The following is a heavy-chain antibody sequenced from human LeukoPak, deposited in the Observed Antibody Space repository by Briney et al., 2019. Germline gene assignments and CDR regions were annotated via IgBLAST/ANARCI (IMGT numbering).Heavy chain of an antibody. Sequence: SETLSLTCTVSGGSISSSSYYWGWIRQPPGKGLEWIGSIYYSGSTFYNPSIKSRVTISVDTSKNQFSLKLSSVTAADTAVYYCARLGSGSLFDYWGQGTLVTVSS. D-gene: IGHD3-10*01. V-gene: IGHV4-39*01. J-gene: IGHJ4*02. CDR2: IYYSGST. CDR3: ARLGSGSLFDY. CDR1: GGSISSSSYY.